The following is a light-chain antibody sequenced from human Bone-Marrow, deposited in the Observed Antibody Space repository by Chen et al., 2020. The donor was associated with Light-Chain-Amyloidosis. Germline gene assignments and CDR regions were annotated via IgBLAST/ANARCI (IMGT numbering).Light chain of an antibody. V-gene: IGKV3-20*01. Sequence: EIVLTQSPGTLSLSPGEGANLSCRASQTISSNYLTWYQQKFGQAPRLLIYGSSSRATGIPDRFTGSGSGTDFTLTINRLEPEDFAMYYCQQFAASPRTFGQGTKVEI. J-gene: IGKJ1*01. CDR2: GSS. CDR1: QTISSNY. CDR3: QQFAASPRT.